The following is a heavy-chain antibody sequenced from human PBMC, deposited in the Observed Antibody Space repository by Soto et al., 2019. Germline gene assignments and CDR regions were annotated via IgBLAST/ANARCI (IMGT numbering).Heavy chain of an antibody. CDR3: AKDSIWDRETFNIAP. CDR1: GFSFSNYA. D-gene: IGHD2-15*01. J-gene: IGHJ5*02. Sequence: QSGGSLRLSCAASGFSFSNYAMNLVRQAPGKGLEWVSGISGGGGGTYYADSVKGRFIISRDNSKNRVYLQMNSRRAEDTAFYYWAKDSIWDRETFNIAPWGQGTLVTVSS. V-gene: IGHV3-23*01. CDR2: ISGGGGGT.